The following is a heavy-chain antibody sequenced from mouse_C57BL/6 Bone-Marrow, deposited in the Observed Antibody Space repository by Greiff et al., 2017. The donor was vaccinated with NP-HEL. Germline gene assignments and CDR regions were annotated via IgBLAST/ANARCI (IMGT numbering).Heavy chain of an antibody. CDR1: GYSITSGYY. CDR3: ARDAVVATRKDYFDY. CDR2: ISYDGSN. D-gene: IGHD1-1*01. V-gene: IGHV3-6*01. Sequence: EVQLVESGPGLVKPSQSLSLTCSVTGYSITSGYYWNWIRQFPGNKLEWMGYISYDGSNNYNPSLKNRISITRDTSKNQFFLKLNSVTTEDTATYYWARDAVVATRKDYFDYWGQGNTLTVSS. J-gene: IGHJ2*01.